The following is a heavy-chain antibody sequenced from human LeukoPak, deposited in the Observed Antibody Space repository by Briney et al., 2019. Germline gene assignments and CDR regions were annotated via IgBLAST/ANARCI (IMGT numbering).Heavy chain of an antibody. CDR1: GFTFSSYG. CDR3: ARAGSYYGGYFDY. V-gene: IGHV3-30*03. D-gene: IGHD1-26*01. J-gene: IGHJ4*02. CDR2: ISYDGSNK. Sequence: GRSLRLSCAASGFTFSSYGMHWVRQAPGKGLEWVAVISYDGSNKYYADSVKGRFTISRDNSKNTLYLQMNSLRAEDTAVYYCARAGSYYGGYFDYWGQGTLVTVSS.